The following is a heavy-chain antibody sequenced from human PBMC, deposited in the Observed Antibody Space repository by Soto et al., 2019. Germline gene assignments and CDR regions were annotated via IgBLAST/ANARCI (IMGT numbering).Heavy chain of an antibody. CDR1: GYTFTSYD. CDR2: MNPNSGNT. CDR3: ARGEPAYSSSSSDY. J-gene: IGHJ4*02. V-gene: IGHV1-8*01. Sequence: ASVKVSCKASGYTFTSYDINWVRQATGQGLEWMGWMNPNSGNTGYAQKFQGRVTMTRNTSISTAYMERSSLRSEDTAVYYCARGEPAYSSSSSDYWGQGTLVTVSS. D-gene: IGHD6-6*01.